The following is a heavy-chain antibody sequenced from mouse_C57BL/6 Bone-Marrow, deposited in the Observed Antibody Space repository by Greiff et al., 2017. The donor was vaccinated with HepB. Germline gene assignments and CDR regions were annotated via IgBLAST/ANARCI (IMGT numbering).Heavy chain of an antibody. J-gene: IGHJ4*01. V-gene: IGHV5-17*01. CDR2: ISSGSSTI. D-gene: IGHD1-1*01. CDR1: GFTFSDYG. Sequence: DVKLVESGGGLVKPGGSLKLSCAASGFTFSDYGMHWVRQAPEKGLEWVAYISSGSSTIYYADTVKGRFTISRDNAKNTLFLQMTSLRSEDTAMYYCARIVTTVVAPDAMDYWGQGTSVTVSS. CDR3: ARIVTTVVAPDAMDY.